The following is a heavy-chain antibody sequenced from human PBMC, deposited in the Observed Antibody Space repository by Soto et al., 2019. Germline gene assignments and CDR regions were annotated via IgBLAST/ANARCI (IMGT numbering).Heavy chain of an antibody. CDR1: GGSISSGDYY. D-gene: IGHD7-27*01. CDR3: ARRWGPGFDY. J-gene: IGHJ4*02. CDR2: IYYSGST. Sequence: PSETLSLTCTVSGGSISSGDYYWSWIRQPPGKGLEWIGYIYYSGSTYYNPSLKSRVTISVDTSRSQFSLRLTSVTAADTAVYYCARRWGPGFDYWGKGTLVTVSS. V-gene: IGHV4-30-4*01.